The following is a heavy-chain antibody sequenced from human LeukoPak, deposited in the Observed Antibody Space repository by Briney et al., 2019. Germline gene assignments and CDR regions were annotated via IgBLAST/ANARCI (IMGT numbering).Heavy chain of an antibody. Sequence: TGGSLRLSCAASGFTFSSYGMHWVRQAPGKGLEWVAFIRYDGSNKYYADSVKGRFTIYRDNSKNTVYMKMNSLRAEDTAVYYCAKGAVLYYYYMDVWGKGTTVTVSS. V-gene: IGHV3-30*02. CDR3: AKGAVLYYYYMDV. CDR1: GFTFSSYG. CDR2: IRYDGSNK. D-gene: IGHD4/OR15-4a*01. J-gene: IGHJ6*03.